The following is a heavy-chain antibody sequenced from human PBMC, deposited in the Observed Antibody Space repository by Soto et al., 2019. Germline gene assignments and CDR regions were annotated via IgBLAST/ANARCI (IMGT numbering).Heavy chain of an antibody. CDR2: TNAHNGNT. CDR3: ARVLPAFEP. J-gene: IGHJ5*02. Sequence: QVQLVQSGAEVKKPGASVKVSCKASGYTFTNYGISWARQAPGQGLEWMGWTNAHNGNTNSAQKLQGRVTMTPDTSPSTGYMELRSLSSDDTAVYYCARVLPAFEPWGQGTLVTVS. V-gene: IGHV1-18*01. CDR1: GYTFTNYG.